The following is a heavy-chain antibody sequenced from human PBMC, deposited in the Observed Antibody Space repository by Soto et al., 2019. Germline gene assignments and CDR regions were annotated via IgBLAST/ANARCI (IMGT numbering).Heavy chain of an antibody. V-gene: IGHV3-30-3*01. CDR1: GFTFSNYA. CDR2: ISYDGSNK. CDR3: ARMGEGTTGYYYFDY. Sequence: QVQLVESGGGVIQPGRSLRLSCAASGFTFSNYAMYWVRQAPGQGLEWVAVISYDGSNKYYADSVKGRFTISRDNSKNTLYLQMNSLRAEDTALYYCARMGEGTTGYYYFDYWGQGTLVTVSS. J-gene: IGHJ4*02. D-gene: IGHD3-9*01.